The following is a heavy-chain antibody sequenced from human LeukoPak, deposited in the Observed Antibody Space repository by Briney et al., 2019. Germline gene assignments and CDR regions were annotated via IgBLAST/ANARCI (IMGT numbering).Heavy chain of an antibody. Sequence: ASVKVSCKASGGTFSSYAISWVRQAPGQGLEWMGGIIPIFGTANYAQKFQGRVTITADESTSTAYMELSSLRSEDTAVYYCARSIAAAVLSYYYYGMDVWGQGTTVTVSS. CDR3: ARSIAAAVLSYYYYGMDV. D-gene: IGHD6-13*01. CDR2: IIPIFGTA. CDR1: GGTFSSYA. J-gene: IGHJ6*02. V-gene: IGHV1-69*13.